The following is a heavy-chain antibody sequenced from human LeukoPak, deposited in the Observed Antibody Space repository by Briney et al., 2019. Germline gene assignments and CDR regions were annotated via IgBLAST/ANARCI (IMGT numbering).Heavy chain of an antibody. D-gene: IGHD1/OR15-1a*01. CDR1: GFTFNKYS. CDR3: ARDNNGDY. J-gene: IGHJ4*02. V-gene: IGHV3-30-3*01. CDR2: VPHDGRLQ. Sequence: GGSLRLSCAASGFTFNKYSMLWVRQAPDRGLELVAVVPHDGRLQHHADSVKGRFTISRDNSKNTLYLQMNSLRAEDTAIYYCARDNNGDYWGQGTLVTVSS.